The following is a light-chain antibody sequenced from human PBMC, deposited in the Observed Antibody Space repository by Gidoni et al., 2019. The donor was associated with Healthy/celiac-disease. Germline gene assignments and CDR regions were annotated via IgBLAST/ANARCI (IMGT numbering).Light chain of an antibody. Sequence: GDRVTITCRASQSISSYLNWYQQKPGKAPKLLIYAASSLQSGVPSRFSGSGSGTGFTLTISSLQPEDFATYYCQHSYSTPCTFGQXTKLEIK. J-gene: IGKJ1*01. V-gene: IGKV1-39*01. CDR2: AAS. CDR1: QSISSY. CDR3: QHSYSTPCT.